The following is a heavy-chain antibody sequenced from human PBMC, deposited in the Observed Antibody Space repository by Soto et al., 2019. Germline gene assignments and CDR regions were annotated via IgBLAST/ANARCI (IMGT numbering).Heavy chain of an antibody. CDR1: GGSISSYY. CDR2: IYYSGST. D-gene: IGHD3-22*01. Sequence: SETLSLTCTVSGGSISSYYCSWIRQPPGKGLEWIGYIYYSGSTNYNPSLKSRVTISGDTSKNHFSLKLSSVTAADTAVYYCARGERYYYDSSGYYYYFDYWGQGTLVTVSS. CDR3: ARGERYYYDSSGYYYYFDY. J-gene: IGHJ4*02. V-gene: IGHV4-59*01.